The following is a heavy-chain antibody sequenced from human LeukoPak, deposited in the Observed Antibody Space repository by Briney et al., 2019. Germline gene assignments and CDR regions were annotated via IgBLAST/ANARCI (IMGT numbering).Heavy chain of an antibody. CDR2: INPSGGST. CDR1: GYTFTSYY. D-gene: IGHD6-19*01. V-gene: IGHV1-46*01. CDR3: ARRAVAGTTDP. J-gene: IGHJ5*02. Sequence: GASVKVSCKASGYTFTSYYMHWVRQDPGQGLEWMGIINPSGGSTSYAQKFQGRVTMTRDTSTSTVYMELSSLRSEDTAVYYCARRAVAGTTDPWGQGTLVTVSS.